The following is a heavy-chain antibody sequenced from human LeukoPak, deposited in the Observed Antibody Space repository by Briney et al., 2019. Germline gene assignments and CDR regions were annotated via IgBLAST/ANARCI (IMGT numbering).Heavy chain of an antibody. CDR3: AREGVEMATIRGRHTKPFDY. CDR1: GFTFSSYA. D-gene: IGHD5-24*01. CDR2: ISYDGSNK. V-gene: IGHV3-30-3*01. Sequence: GRSLRLSCAASGFTFSSYAMHWVRQAPGKGLEWVADISYDGSNKYYADSVKGRFTISRDNSKNTLYLQMNSLRAEDTAVYYCAREGVEMATIRGRHTKPFDYWGQGTLVTVSS. J-gene: IGHJ4*02.